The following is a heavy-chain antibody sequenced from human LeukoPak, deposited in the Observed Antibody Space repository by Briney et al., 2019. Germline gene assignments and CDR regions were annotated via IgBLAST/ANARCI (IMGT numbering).Heavy chain of an antibody. CDR3: ARDRGYYGSGSYYNDY. V-gene: IGHV3-30*03. Sequence: QPGGSLRLSCAASGFTFSSYGMHWVRQAPGKGLEWVAVISYDGSNKYYADSVKGRFTISRDNSKNTLYLRMNSLRAEDTAVYYCARDRGYYGSGSYYNDYWGQGTLVTVSS. J-gene: IGHJ4*02. CDR1: GFTFSSYG. CDR2: ISYDGSNK. D-gene: IGHD3-10*01.